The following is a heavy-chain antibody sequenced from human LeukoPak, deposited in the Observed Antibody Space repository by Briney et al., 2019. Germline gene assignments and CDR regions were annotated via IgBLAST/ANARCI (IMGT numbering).Heavy chain of an antibody. CDR1: GYSISSGYY. J-gene: IGHJ6*03. Sequence: SETLSLTCAVSGYSISSGYYWGWIRQPPGKGLEWIGSIYRSGSTYYNPSLKSRVTISVNTSKNQFSLKLSSVTAADTAVYYCARGPTTFWSGYYYYYYYMDVWGKGTTVTVSS. CDR2: IYRSGST. CDR3: ARGPTTFWSGYYYYYYYMDV. D-gene: IGHD3-3*01. V-gene: IGHV4-38-2*01.